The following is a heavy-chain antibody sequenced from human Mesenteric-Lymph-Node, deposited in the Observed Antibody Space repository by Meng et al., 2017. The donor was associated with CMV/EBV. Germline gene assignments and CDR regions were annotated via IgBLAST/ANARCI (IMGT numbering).Heavy chain of an antibody. CDR3: ARHAQYYYDSNGYSFSYAFDI. Sequence: KVSCKGSGYSFTSYWIGWVRQMPGKGPEWMGIIYPGDSDTRYSPSFQGQVTISADKSISTAYLQWSSLKASDTAMYYCARHAQYYYDSNGYSFSYAFDIWGQGTMVTVSS. CDR1: GYSFTSYW. CDR2: IYPGDSDT. V-gene: IGHV5-51*01. J-gene: IGHJ3*02. D-gene: IGHD3-22*01.